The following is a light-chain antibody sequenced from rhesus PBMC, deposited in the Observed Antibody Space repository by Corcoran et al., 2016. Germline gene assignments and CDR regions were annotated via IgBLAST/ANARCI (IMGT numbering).Light chain of an antibody. CDR1: SSDVGAYDY. V-gene: IGLV2-23*02. CDR3: GSYAGNNAFI. Sequence: QAALTQSPSVSGSPGQSVTISCTGTSSDVGAYDYVSWYQHSPGTAPELMIYEVTERPSGVSDRFSGSKSGNTASLTISGLQPEDEADYFCGSYAGNNAFIFGSGTRLTVL. CDR2: EVT. J-gene: IGLJ1*01.